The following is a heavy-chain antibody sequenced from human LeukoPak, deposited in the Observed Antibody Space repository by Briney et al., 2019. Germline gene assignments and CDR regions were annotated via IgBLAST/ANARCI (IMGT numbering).Heavy chain of an antibody. J-gene: IGHJ2*01. Sequence: GGSLRLSCAASGFTVSSNYMSWVRQAPGKGLEWVSVIYSGGNTFYADFVKGRFTISRDNSKNTLYLQMNSLRAEDTAVYYCARAPNNTDYSAGYWYFGLWGRGTLVTVSS. CDR1: GFTVSSNY. CDR2: IYSGGNT. D-gene: IGHD3-16*01. V-gene: IGHV3-53*01. CDR3: ARAPNNTDYSAGYWYFGL.